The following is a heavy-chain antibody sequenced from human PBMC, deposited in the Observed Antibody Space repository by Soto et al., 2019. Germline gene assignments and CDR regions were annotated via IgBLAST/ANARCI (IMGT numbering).Heavy chain of an antibody. V-gene: IGHV1-18*01. CDR2: ISAYNGNT. J-gene: IGHJ4*02. Sequence: GASVKVSCTASGYTFTSYGISWVRQAPGQGLEWMGWISAYNGNTNYAQKLQGRVTMTTDTSTSTAYMELRSLRSDDTAVYYCVIIAVAGPTFDYWGQGTLVTVSS. CDR3: VIIAVAGPTFDY. CDR1: GYTFTSYG. D-gene: IGHD6-19*01.